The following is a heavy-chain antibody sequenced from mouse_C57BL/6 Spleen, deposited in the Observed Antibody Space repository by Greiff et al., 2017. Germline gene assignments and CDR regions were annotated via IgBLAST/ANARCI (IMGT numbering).Heavy chain of an antibody. J-gene: IGHJ1*03. V-gene: IGHV5-6*01. Sequence: DVQLVESGGDLVKPGGSLKLSCAASGFTFSSYGMSWVRQTPDKRLEWVATISSGGSYTYYPDSVKGRFTISRDNAKNTLYLQMSSLKSEDTAMYYCARHRDYYGSSYVGYFDVWGTGTTVTVSS. CDR1: GFTFSSYG. D-gene: IGHD1-1*01. CDR3: ARHRDYYGSSYVGYFDV. CDR2: ISSGGSYT.